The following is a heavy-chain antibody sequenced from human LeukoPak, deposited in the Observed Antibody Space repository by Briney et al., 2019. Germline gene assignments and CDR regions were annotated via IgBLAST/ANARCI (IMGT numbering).Heavy chain of an antibody. Sequence: GGSLRLSCAASGFTFSSYAMSWVRQAPGKGLEWVSAISGSGGSTYYADSVKGRFAISRDNSKNTLYLQMNSLRAEDTAVYYCAKERFLGTIFGPMDYWGQGTLVTVSS. CDR3: AKERFLGTIFGPMDY. J-gene: IGHJ4*02. D-gene: IGHD3-3*01. CDR2: ISGSGGST. V-gene: IGHV3-23*01. CDR1: GFTFSSYA.